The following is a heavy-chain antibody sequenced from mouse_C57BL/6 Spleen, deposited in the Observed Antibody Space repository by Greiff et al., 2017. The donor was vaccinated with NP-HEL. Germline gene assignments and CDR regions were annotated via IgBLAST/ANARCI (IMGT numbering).Heavy chain of an antibody. CDR1: GYAFSSYW. CDR3: ARSGYGSDFDY. D-gene: IGHD1-2*01. V-gene: IGHV1-80*01. Sequence: QVHVKQSGAELVKPGASVKISCKASGYAFSSYWMNWVKQRPGKGLEWIGQIYPGDGDTNYNGKFKGKATLTADKSSSTAYMQLSSLTSEDSAVYFCARSGYGSDFDYWGQGTTLTVSS. J-gene: IGHJ2*01. CDR2: IYPGDGDT.